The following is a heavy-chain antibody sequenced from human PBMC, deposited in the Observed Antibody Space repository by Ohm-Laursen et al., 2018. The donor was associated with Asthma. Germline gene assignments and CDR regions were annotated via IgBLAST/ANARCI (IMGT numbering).Heavy chain of an antibody. V-gene: IGHV3-30-3*01. D-gene: IGHD3-3*01. Sequence: SLRLSCAASGFTFTTFWMHWVRQAPGKGLEWVAVGGSYYDGGLKYYADSVNGRFTVSRDDSKNTLYLQMNSLRPDDTAVYYCARDVMEWYLPAFDFWGQGTLVTVSS. CDR3: ARDVMEWYLPAFDF. J-gene: IGHJ4*02. CDR2: GGSYYDGGLK. CDR1: GFTFTTFW.